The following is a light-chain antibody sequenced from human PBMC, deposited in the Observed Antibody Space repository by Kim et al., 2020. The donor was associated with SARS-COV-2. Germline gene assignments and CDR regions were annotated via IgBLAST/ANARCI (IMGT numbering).Light chain of an antibody. J-gene: IGKJ1*01. Sequence: EIVMTQSPATLSVSPGERATLSCRASQSVTNSLAWYQQKPGQAPRLLIYAASTRATGIPARFSGSGSGTEFTLTISSLQSEDFAVYYCQQYSNWWTFGQGTKVDIK. CDR2: AAS. CDR1: QSVTNS. CDR3: QQYSNWWT. V-gene: IGKV3D-15*01.